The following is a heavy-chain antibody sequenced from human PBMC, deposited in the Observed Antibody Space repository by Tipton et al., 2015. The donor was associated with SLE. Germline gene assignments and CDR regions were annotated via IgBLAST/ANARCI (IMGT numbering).Heavy chain of an antibody. Sequence: TLSLTCTVSGGSISSYYWSWIRQPPGKGLEWIGYIYYSGSTNYNPSLKSRVTISVDTSKNQFSLKLSSVTAADTAVYYCAKGVLLWFGEFDYWGQGTLVTVSS. J-gene: IGHJ4*02. CDR1: GGSISSYY. V-gene: IGHV4-59*01. CDR2: IYYSGST. D-gene: IGHD3-10*01. CDR3: AKGVLLWFGEFDY.